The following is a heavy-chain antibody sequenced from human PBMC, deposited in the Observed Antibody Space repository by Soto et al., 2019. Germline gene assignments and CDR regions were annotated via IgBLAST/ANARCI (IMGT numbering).Heavy chain of an antibody. Sequence: GGSLRLSCAASGFIFTNYAMNWVRQAPGKGLEWVSVIGGRGNSAYYADSVQGRFTISRDNSKNTLSLQMSSLTAGDTDIYYCVREGRGSFDFWGRGTMVTVSS. CDR3: VREGRGSFDF. CDR2: IGGRGNSA. D-gene: IGHD5-12*01. CDR1: GFIFTNYA. J-gene: IGHJ3*01. V-gene: IGHV3-23*01.